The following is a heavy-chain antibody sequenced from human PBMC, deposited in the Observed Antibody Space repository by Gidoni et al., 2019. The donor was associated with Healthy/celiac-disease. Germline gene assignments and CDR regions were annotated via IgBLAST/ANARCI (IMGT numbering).Heavy chain of an antibody. CDR3: AKGDPSFDY. CDR2: ISGSGGST. J-gene: IGHJ4*02. V-gene: IGHV3-23*01. Sequence: EVQLLESGGGVVQPGGSLRLSCAASGFNLSSYAMSWVRQVPGKGVEWVSAISGSGGSTYYADSVKGRFTISRYNSKNTLYLQMNSLRAEDTAVYYCAKGDPSFDYWGQGTLVTVSS. CDR1: GFNLSSYA.